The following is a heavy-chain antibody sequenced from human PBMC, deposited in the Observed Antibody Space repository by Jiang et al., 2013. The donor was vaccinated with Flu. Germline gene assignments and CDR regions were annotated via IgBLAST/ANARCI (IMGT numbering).Heavy chain of an antibody. CDR2: TYYRSKWYN. Sequence: TLSLTCAISGDSVSSNSAAWNWIRQSPSRGLEWLGRTYYRSKWYNDYAVSVKSRMSINPDTSKNQFSLQLNSVTPEDTAVYYCARLHTSTYYFDYWGQGTLVTVSS. V-gene: IGHV6-1*01. CDR1: GDSVSSNSAA. D-gene: IGHD2-21*01. J-gene: IGHJ4*02. CDR3: ARLHTSTYYFDY.